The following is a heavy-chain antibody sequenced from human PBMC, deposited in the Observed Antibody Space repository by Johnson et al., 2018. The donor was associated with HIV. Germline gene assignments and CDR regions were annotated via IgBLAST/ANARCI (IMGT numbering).Heavy chain of an antibody. V-gene: IGHV3-66*01. D-gene: IGHD1-1*01. J-gene: IGHJ3*02. Sequence: VQPGRSLRLSCAASGFTVSSNYMSWVRQAPGKGLEWVSVIYRGGSTHYAESVKGRFTISRDNSKKTLYLQRNSLIAEDTAVYYCARANWPGRAFDIWGQGTMVIVSS. CDR3: ARANWPGRAFDI. CDR1: GFTVSSNY. CDR2: IYRGGST.